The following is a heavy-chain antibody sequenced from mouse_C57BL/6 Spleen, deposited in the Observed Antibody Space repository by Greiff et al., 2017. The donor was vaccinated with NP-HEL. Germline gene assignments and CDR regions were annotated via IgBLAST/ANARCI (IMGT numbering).Heavy chain of an antibody. J-gene: IGHJ3*01. CDR3: ARDGGNCAFAY. V-gene: IGHV5-4*01. CDR2: ISDGGSYT. CDR1: GFTFSSYA. D-gene: IGHD2-1*01. Sequence: EVKLVESGGGLVKPGGSLKLSCAASGFTFSSYAMSWVRQTPEKRLEWVATISDGGSYTYYPDNVKGRFTISRDNAKNHLYLQMSHLKSEDTAMYDCARDGGNCAFAYGGQGTLVTVSA.